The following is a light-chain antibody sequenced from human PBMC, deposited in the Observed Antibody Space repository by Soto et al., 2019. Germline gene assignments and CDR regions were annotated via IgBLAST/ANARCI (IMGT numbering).Light chain of an antibody. V-gene: IGKV3-20*01. CDR1: QSLSNVF. Sequence: DIVLTQSPGTLSLSPGEGATLSCRASQSLSNVFLAWYQQKPGQAPRLLIYGASRRATGIPDRFSGSGSGTDFNLTISRLEPEDFAVYFCHQYATSPHTFGQGTKLDIK. CDR3: HQYATSPHT. CDR2: GAS. J-gene: IGKJ2*01.